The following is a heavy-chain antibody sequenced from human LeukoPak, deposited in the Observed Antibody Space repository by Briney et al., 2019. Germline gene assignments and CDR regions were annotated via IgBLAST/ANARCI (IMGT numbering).Heavy chain of an antibody. J-gene: IGHJ4*02. CDR2: ISGSGDST. V-gene: IGHV3-23*01. CDR1: GFTFSNYA. Sequence: GGSLRLSCAASGFTFSNYAMSWVRQAPGKGLEWVSVISGSGDSTYYADSVKGRFTISRDNSKNTLYLQMNNLRAEDTAVYYCAKEAAYGSGSYRLGYWGQGTLVTVSS. CDR3: AKEAAYGSGSYRLGY. D-gene: IGHD3-10*01.